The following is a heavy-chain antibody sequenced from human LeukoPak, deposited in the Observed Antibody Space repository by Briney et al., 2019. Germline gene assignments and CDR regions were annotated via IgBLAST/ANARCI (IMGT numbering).Heavy chain of an antibody. V-gene: IGHV4-61*01. D-gene: IGHD1-26*01. CDR2: IYYSGST. CDR3: ARVKRTYYSNPSYSGSYYFDY. Sequence: PSEALSLTCTVSGGSISSGSYYWSWIRQPPGKGLEWIGYIYYSGSTNYNPSLKSRVTISVDTSKNQFSLKLSSVTAADTAVYYCARVKRTYYSNPSYSGSYYFDYWGQGTLVTVSS. J-gene: IGHJ4*02. CDR1: GGSISSGSYY.